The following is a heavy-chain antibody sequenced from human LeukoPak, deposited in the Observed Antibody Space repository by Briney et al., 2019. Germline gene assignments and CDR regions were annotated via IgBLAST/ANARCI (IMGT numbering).Heavy chain of an antibody. J-gene: IGHJ4*02. CDR3: AKGPFFYYDASGYNYYDL. CDR2: MSGSGGMT. V-gene: IGHV3-23*01. CDR1: GFTFSDYY. Sequence: PGGSLRLSCAASGFTFSDYYMSWVRQAPGKGLEWVSAMSGSGGMTYTADSVKGRFTISRDNSKNTLDLQMNSLRVDDTAVYYCAKGPFFYYDASGYNYYDLWGQGTLVTASS. D-gene: IGHD3-22*01.